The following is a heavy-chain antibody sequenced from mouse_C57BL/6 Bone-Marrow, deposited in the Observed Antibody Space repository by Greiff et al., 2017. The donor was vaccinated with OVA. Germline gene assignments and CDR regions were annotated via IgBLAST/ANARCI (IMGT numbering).Heavy chain of an antibody. CDR2: IYPRSGNT. CDR3: ARQEDSIYDGYYDYFDY. CDR1: GYTFTSYG. J-gene: IGHJ2*01. D-gene: IGHD2-3*01. Sequence: QVQLQQSGAELARPGASVKLSCKASGYTFTSYGISWVKQRTGQGLEWIGEIYPRSGNTYYNEKFKGKATLTADKSSSTAYMELRSLTSEDSAVYFCARQEDSIYDGYYDYFDYWGQGTTLTVSS. V-gene: IGHV1-81*01.